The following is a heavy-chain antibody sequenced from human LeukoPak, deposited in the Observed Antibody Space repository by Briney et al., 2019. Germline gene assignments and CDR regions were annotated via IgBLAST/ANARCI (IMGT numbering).Heavy chain of an antibody. D-gene: IGHD2-15*01. CDR1: GFTFSSYW. CDR3: ARTGSSVHFDY. V-gene: IGHV3-7*01. CDR2: IKQDGSEK. J-gene: IGHJ4*02. Sequence: PGGSLRLSCAASGFTFSSYWMSWVRQAPGKGLEWVANIKQDGSEKYYVDSVKGRFTISRGNAKNSLYLQMNSLRAEDTAVYYCARTGSSVHFDYWGQGTLVTVSS.